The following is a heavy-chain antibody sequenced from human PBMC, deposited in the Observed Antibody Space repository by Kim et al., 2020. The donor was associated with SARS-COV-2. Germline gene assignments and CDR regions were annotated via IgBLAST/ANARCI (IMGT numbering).Heavy chain of an antibody. D-gene: IGHD1-1*01. Sequence: SRYRHYADSVKGRFTISRANAKNSLYLQMNSLRAEDTAVYYCARGRGIDYWGQGALVTVSS. V-gene: IGHV3-21*01. J-gene: IGHJ4*02. CDR3: ARGRGIDY. CDR2: SRYR.